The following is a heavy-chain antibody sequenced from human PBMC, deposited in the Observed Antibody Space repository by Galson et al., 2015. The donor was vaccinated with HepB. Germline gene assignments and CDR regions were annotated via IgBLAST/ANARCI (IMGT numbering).Heavy chain of an antibody. Sequence: SLRLSCAASGFTFSSYWMTWIRQAPGKGLEWVSRINSDGKSSYYADSVKGRFIISRDNAKNTLYLQGNSLRDEDTAMYYCAKDRNYGGYDPWGQGTLVIVAS. J-gene: IGHJ5*02. D-gene: IGHD4-23*01. CDR2: INSDGKSS. CDR3: AKDRNYGGYDP. CDR1: GFTFSSYW. V-gene: IGHV3-74*01.